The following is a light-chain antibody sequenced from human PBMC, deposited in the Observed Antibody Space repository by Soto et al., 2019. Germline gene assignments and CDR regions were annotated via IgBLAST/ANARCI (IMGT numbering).Light chain of an antibody. V-gene: IGKV1-33*01. CDR1: QDISNY. J-gene: IGKJ3*01. CDR2: EAS. CDR3: QQYDNLPFT. Sequence: DIQMTQSPSSLSASVGDRVTITCRASQDISNYLNWYQQKPGKAPKLLIYEASNLETGVPSRFSGSGSGTDFTFTISSLQPEDIATYYCQQYDNLPFTCGPGTKVDIK.